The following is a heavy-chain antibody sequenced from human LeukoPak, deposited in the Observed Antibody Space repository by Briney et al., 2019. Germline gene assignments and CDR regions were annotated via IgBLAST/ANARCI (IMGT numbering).Heavy chain of an antibody. CDR2: VYYSGST. CDR3: ATFSGNYVFDY. Sequence: PSETLSLTCSVSGGSINRSSKYWGWIRQSPGKGLEWIGSVYYSGSTDYNSSLKSRVTISVDTSKNHFSLKLSSVTAAETAVYYCATFSGNYVFDYWGQGTRVTVSS. D-gene: IGHD1-26*01. J-gene: IGHJ4*02. CDR1: GGSINRSSKY. V-gene: IGHV4-39*02.